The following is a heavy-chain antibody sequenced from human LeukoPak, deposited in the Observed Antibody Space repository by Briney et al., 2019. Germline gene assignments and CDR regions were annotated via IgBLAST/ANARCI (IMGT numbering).Heavy chain of an antibody. CDR1: GYTFTSYD. CDR2: MNPNSGNT. J-gene: IGHJ4*02. CDR3: ARDLMRGTPYYYDNSAMGY. D-gene: IGHD3-22*01. V-gene: IGHV1-8*01. Sequence: ASVKVSCKASGYTFTSYDINWVRQATGQGLEWMGWMNPNSGNTGYAQKFQGRVTMTRNTSISTAYMERSSLRSEDTAVYYCARDLMRGTPYYYDNSAMGYWGQGTLVTVSS.